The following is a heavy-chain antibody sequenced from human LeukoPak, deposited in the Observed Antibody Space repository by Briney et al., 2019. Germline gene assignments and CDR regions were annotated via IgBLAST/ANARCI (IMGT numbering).Heavy chain of an antibody. D-gene: IGHD3-16*01. CDR1: GFTFSSYG. Sequence: GRSLRLSCAASGFTFSSYGMHWVRQAPGKGLEWVAVISYDGSNKYYADSVKGRFTISRDNSKNTLYLQMNSLRAEDTAVYYCAKPPYTLPWYYYGMDVWGQGTTVTVSS. CDR3: AKPPYTLPWYYYGMDV. V-gene: IGHV3-30*18. J-gene: IGHJ6*02. CDR2: ISYDGSNK.